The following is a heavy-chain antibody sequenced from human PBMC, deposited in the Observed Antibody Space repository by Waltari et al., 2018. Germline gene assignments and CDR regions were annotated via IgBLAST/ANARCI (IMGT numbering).Heavy chain of an antibody. CDR1: GCSFTSYG. D-gene: IGHD7-27*01. V-gene: IGHV3-23*01. CDR2: ISADGTRT. J-gene: IGHJ3*02. Sequence: EVQLLGSGGDLVQPGGSLGVSCEASGCSFTSYGMSWVRQAPGKGPEWVSSISADGTRTYYGDSMKGRFTISRDNSENTLYLQMNSLRAEDTALYYCAKGTWGSAFDIWGQGTMVTVSS. CDR3: AKGTWGSAFDI.